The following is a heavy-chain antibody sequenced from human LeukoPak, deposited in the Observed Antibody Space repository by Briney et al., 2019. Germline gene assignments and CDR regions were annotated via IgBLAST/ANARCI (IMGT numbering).Heavy chain of an antibody. D-gene: IGHD6-13*01. CDR3: ARVGAAAAFYFQH. J-gene: IGHJ1*01. V-gene: IGHV4-59*01. Sequence: SETLSLTCTVSGGSISSYYWSWNRQPPGKGLEWIGYIYYSGSTNYNPSLKSRVTISVDTSKNQFSLKLSSVTAADTAVYYCARVGAAAAFYFQHWGQGTLVTVSS. CDR1: GGSISSYY. CDR2: IYYSGST.